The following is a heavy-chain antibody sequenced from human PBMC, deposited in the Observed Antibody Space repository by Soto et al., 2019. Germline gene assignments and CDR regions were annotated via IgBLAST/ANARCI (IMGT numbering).Heavy chain of an antibody. CDR1: GGSFSNNA. CDR3: ARGPDYEGYVYY. CDR2: IILPFGTP. Sequence: QVRLVQSEAEVKKPGSSVKVSCKASGGSFSNNAISWVRHAPGQGLEWMGVIILPFGTPNYAQTFQGRVTITADESMTTAYLELSGLRSEDTAVYYCARGPDYEGYVYYWGRGTLVTVSS. D-gene: IGHD4-17*01. V-gene: IGHV1-69*12. J-gene: IGHJ4*02.